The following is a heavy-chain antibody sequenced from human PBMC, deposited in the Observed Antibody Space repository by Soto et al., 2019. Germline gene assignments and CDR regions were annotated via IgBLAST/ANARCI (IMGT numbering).Heavy chain of an antibody. CDR1: GGTFSSYA. V-gene: IGHV1-69*13. Sequence: ASVKVSCKASGGTFSSYAISWVRQAPGEGLEWMGRIIPVFGTTNDAQRFEGRVTFTADESTNTAYMELRGLLSEDTAVYYCARDGGFGELKYWGPGTLVTVS. J-gene: IGHJ4*02. CDR3: ARDGGFGELKY. CDR2: IIPVFGTT. D-gene: IGHD3-10*01.